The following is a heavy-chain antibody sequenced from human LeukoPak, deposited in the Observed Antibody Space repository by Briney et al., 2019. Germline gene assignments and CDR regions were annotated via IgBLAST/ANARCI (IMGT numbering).Heavy chain of an antibody. J-gene: IGHJ3*02. CDR1: DGSISSSNYH. Sequence: PSETLSLTCTVSDGSISSSNYHWAWIRQPPGKGLEWIANIFYTGNTYYNPSLKSRVTISIDTSKNQFSLRLNSVTATDTAVYYCARDMKGISDAFDIWGQGTMVTVSS. CDR2: IFYTGNT. D-gene: IGHD3-16*01. CDR3: ARDMKGISDAFDI. V-gene: IGHV4-39*02.